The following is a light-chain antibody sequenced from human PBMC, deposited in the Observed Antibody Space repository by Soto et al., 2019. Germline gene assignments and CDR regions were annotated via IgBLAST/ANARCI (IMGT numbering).Light chain of an antibody. CDR1: SSNIASNT. J-gene: IGLJ2*01. CDR2: NNN. CDR3: AAWDDSLNGPL. V-gene: IGLV1-44*01. Sequence: QSVLTQPPSASGTPGQRVTISCSGSSSNIASNTVNWYQQLPGTAPKLLIYNNNHRPSGVLDRFSGSKSGTSPSLAISGLQSEDEADYYCAAWDDSLNGPLFGGGTKLTVL.